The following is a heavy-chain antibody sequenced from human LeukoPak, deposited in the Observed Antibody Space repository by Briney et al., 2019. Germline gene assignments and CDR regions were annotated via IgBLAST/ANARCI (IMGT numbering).Heavy chain of an antibody. CDR3: AGATCLRGGHCSTNF. D-gene: IGHD2-2*01. J-gene: IGHJ4*02. V-gene: IGHV3-11*05. CDR1: GLTFSDYH. CDR2: ISSSRDYT. Sequence: GGSLQLSCATPGLTFSDYHMSWIRPAPGKGLEWGSYISSSRDYTNYAAPGKGRFTISRDNAKNSLYLQMNSLRAEDTAVYYCAGATCLRGGHCSTNFWGQGTLVTVSS.